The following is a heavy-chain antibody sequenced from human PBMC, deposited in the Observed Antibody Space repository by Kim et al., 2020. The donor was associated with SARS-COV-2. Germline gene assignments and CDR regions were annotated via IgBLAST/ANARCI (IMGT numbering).Heavy chain of an antibody. D-gene: IGHD3-16*01. J-gene: IGHJ4*02. CDR2: TRNKANTYTT. Sequence: GGSLRLSCAASGFTLSDHYMDWVRQAPGKGLEWVGRTRNKANTYTTEYAASVKGRFTISRDDSKNSLYLQMNSLRTEDTAVYYCTKYSTMMFGGGFDCWGQGTLVSVSS. CDR3: TKYSTMMFGGGFDC. CDR1: GFTLSDHY. V-gene: IGHV3-72*01.